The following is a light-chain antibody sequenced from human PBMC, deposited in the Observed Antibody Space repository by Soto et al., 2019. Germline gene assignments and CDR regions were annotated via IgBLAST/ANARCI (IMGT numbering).Light chain of an antibody. Sequence: QSVLTQPPSVSGAPGQRVTISCTGSNSDIGAGYDVHWYQQLPGTAPKLVIYANNNRPSGVPDRFSASNSGTSASLAITGLQADDEADYYCQSYDSSLRGVFGTGTKVTVL. CDR1: NSDIGAGYD. CDR2: ANN. V-gene: IGLV1-40*01. CDR3: QSYDSSLRGV. J-gene: IGLJ1*01.